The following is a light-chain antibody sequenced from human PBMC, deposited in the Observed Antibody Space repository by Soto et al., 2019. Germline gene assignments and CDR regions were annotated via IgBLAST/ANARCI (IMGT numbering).Light chain of an antibody. CDR1: QSISSY. V-gene: IGKV1-39*01. CDR3: QQSYSTPRT. CDR2: AAS. J-gene: IGKJ1*01. Sequence: DIQMTQSPSSLSASVGDRVTITCRASQSISSYLNWYQQKPGKVRKLLIYAASSWQSGVPSRFSGSGSGTDVTLTISILQHEDFATYYCQQSYSTPRTFGQGTKVEIK.